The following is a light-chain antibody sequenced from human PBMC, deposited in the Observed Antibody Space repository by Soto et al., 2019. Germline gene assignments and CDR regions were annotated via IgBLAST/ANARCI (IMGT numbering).Light chain of an antibody. Sequence: EIVLTQSPGTLSLFPGERATLSCRASQSVSSTYFAWYRQKPGQPPSLLIYGASNRATGVPDRFSGRGSGPVFTLTISILEPEDFAVYYCQQYISSPPGFTFGPGTTVEIK. CDR1: QSVSSTY. CDR3: QQYISSPPGFT. V-gene: IGKV3-20*01. J-gene: IGKJ3*01. CDR2: GAS.